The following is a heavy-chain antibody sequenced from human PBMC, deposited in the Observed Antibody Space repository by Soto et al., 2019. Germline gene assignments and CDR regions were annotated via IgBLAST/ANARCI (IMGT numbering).Heavy chain of an antibody. Sequence: SETLSLTCTVSGGSISSGDYYWSWIRQPPGKGLEWIGYIYYSGSTYYNPSLKSRVTISVDTSKNQFSLKLSSVTAADTAVYYCARGPIVPAAMLHYYYYYGMDVWGQGTTVTVSS. CDR1: GGSISSGDYY. CDR2: IYYSGST. D-gene: IGHD2-2*01. V-gene: IGHV4-30-4*01. CDR3: ARGPIVPAAMLHYYYYYGMDV. J-gene: IGHJ6*02.